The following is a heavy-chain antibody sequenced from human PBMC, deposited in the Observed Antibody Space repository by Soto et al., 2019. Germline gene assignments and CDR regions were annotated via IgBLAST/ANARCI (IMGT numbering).Heavy chain of an antibody. CDR3: ARFPNIVVVPAARASYYYYGMDV. D-gene: IGHD2-2*01. J-gene: IGHJ6*02. CDR2: TYYRSKWYN. V-gene: IGHV6-1*01. CDR1: GDSVSSNSAA. Sequence: SQTLSLTCAISGDSVSSNSAAWNWIRQSPSRGLEWLGRTYYRSKWYNDYAVSVKSRITINPDTSKNQFSLQLNSVTPEDTAVYYCARFPNIVVVPAARASYYYYGMDVPSQGTTVTVSS.